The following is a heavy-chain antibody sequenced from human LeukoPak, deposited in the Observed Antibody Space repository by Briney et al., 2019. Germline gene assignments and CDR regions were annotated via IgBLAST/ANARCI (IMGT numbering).Heavy chain of an antibody. D-gene: IGHD3-9*01. CDR1: GFTFSSYA. Sequence: GGSLRLSCAASGFTFSSYAMSWVRQAPGKGLEWVSAISGSGGSTYYADSVKGRFTVSRDNAKNSLYLQMNSLRAEDTAVYYCARVGGFGYDILTGYSFDAFDIWGQGTMVTVSA. J-gene: IGHJ3*02. V-gene: IGHV3-23*01. CDR3: ARVGGFGYDILTGYSFDAFDI. CDR2: ISGSGGST.